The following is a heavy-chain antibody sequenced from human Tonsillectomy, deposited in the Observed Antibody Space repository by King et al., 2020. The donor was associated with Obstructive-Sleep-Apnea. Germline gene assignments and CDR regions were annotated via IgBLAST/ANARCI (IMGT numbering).Heavy chain of an antibody. CDR3: AKLGAAAAGTDPTAFHYYYYGMDV. Sequence: QLVQSGAEVKKPGESLRISCKGSGYSFTSYWISWVRQMPGKGLEWMGRIDPSDSYTNYSPSFQGHFTISADKSISTAYLQWSSLKASDTAMYYCAKLGAAAAGTDPTAFHYYYYGMDVWGQGTTVTVSS. J-gene: IGHJ6*02. CDR1: GYSFTSYW. D-gene: IGHD6-13*01. CDR2: IDPSDSYT. V-gene: IGHV5-10-1*03.